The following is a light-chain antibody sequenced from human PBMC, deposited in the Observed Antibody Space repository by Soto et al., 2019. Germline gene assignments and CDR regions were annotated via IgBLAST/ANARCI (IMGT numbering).Light chain of an antibody. Sequence: EIVLTQSPSTLSLSPGERAPLSCRASQSVSSYLAWYQQKPGQAPRLLIYDASNRATGTPARFSGSGSGTEFTLTISGLQSEDFAVYYCQQYNDNWPTFGQGTKVDIK. V-gene: IGKV3-11*01. CDR1: QSVSSY. J-gene: IGKJ1*01. CDR2: DAS. CDR3: QQYNDNWPT.